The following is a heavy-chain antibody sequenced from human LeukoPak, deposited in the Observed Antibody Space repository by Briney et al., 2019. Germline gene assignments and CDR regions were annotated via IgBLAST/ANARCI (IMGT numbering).Heavy chain of an antibody. D-gene: IGHD3-3*01. CDR1: GYSFINYW. CDR2: IYPGDSDT. V-gene: IGHV5-51*01. CDR3: ARLPLYYDFWSGYYMDAFDI. J-gene: IGHJ3*02. Sequence: GESLKISCFCKGSGYSFINYWIGWVRQMPGKGLEWMGIIYPGDSDTIYSPSFQGQVTISADRSITTAYLQWSGLKASDTAMYYCARLPLYYDFWSGYYMDAFDIWGQGTMVTVSS.